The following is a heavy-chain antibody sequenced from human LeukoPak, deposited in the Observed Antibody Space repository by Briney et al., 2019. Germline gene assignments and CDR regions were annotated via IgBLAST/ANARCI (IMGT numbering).Heavy chain of an antibody. CDR3: AAWGVIDY. V-gene: IGHV3-74*01. CDR1: GFTLSSYW. Sequence: GGSLRLSCAASGFTLSSYWMHWVRHVPGKGLEWVSHINNDGSSTTYADSVKGRFTISKDDAKNTLYLQMNSLRAEDTAVYYCAAWGVIDYWGQGTLVTVSS. D-gene: IGHD3-16*01. CDR2: INNDGSST. J-gene: IGHJ4*02.